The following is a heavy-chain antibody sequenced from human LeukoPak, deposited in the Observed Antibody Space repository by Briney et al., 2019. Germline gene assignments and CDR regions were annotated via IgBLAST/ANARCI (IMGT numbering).Heavy chain of an antibody. V-gene: IGHV3-23*01. J-gene: IGHJ4*02. CDR1: GFTFSSYV. Sequence: PGGSLRLSCSASGFTFSSYVMSWVRQAPGRGLELVSGISGSGHSTYYADSVKGRFTISRDNSKNTLYLQMNSLRAEDTAVYYCAKGEQQLVHGRDYWGQGTLVTVSS. CDR2: ISGSGHST. CDR3: AKGEQQLVHGRDY. D-gene: IGHD6-13*01.